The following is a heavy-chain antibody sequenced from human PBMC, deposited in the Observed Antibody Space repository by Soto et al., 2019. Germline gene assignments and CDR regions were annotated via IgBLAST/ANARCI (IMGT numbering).Heavy chain of an antibody. Sequence: SETLSLTCTVSGGSISSYYWSWIRQPPGKGLEWIGYIYYSGSTNYNPSLKSRVTISVDTSKNQFSLKLSSVTAADTAVYYCAREQRFTMVRGVTYSYMDVWGKGTTVTVSS. D-gene: IGHD3-10*01. J-gene: IGHJ6*03. CDR2: IYYSGST. V-gene: IGHV4-59*01. CDR3: AREQRFTMVRGVTYSYMDV. CDR1: GGSISSYY.